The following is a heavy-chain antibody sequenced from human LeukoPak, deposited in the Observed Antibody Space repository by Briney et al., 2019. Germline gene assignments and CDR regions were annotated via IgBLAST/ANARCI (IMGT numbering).Heavy chain of an antibody. CDR1: GFTFSSYS. CDR3: ARDISLHLHFVGYDSSGYYGTFDY. D-gene: IGHD3-22*01. CDR2: ISSSSSYI. J-gene: IGHJ4*02. Sequence: PGGSLRLSCAASGFTFSSYSMNWVRQAPGKGLEWVSSISSSSSYIYYADSVKGRFTISRDNAKNSLYLQMNSLRAEDTAVYYCARDISLHLHFVGYDSSGYYGTFDYWGQGTLVTVSS. V-gene: IGHV3-21*01.